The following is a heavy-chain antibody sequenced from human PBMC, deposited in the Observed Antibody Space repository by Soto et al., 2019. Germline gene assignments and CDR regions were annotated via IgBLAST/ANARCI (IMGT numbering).Heavy chain of an antibody. J-gene: IGHJ3*01. CDR2: IDWVDDK. CDR3: ARKTIGNIDAFDF. Sequence: SGPTLVNPTQTLTLTCSFSGFSLTTPGLCVSWIRQPPGEALEWLALIDWVDDKYYSPSLKTRLSISKDTSKNQVVLTMTNLDPVDTATYYCARKTIGNIDAFDFRGPGTVVTVSS. CDR1: GFSLTTPGLC. D-gene: IGHD1-1*01. V-gene: IGHV2-70*01.